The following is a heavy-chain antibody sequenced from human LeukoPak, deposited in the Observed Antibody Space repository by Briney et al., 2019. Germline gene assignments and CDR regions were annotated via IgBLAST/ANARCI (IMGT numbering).Heavy chain of an antibody. Sequence: PSETLSLTCTVSRGSISGYSWSWIRQSPGGGLEWIGYIYYSGDTAYNPSLRSRVTMSVDTSKNQSSLQLSSMTTADTAVYYCVRGPYGASISKWFDPWGQGTQVIVSP. D-gene: IGHD4/OR15-4a*01. J-gene: IGHJ5*02. V-gene: IGHV4-59*01. CDR3: VRGPYGASISKWFDP. CDR2: IYYSGDT. CDR1: RGSISGYS.